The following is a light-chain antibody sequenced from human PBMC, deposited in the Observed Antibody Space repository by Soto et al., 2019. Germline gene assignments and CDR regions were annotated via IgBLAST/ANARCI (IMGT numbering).Light chain of an antibody. CDR2: DVS. V-gene: IGLV2-14*03. Sequence: QSALTQPASVSGSPGQSISISCTGTSSDVGDYNYVSWYQQHPDKAPKLMIYDVSDRPSGVPDRFSGSKSGTSASLAIAGLQADDEADYYCQSYDPTLRTSLFGGGTQLTVL. CDR1: SSDVGDYNY. J-gene: IGLJ7*01. CDR3: QSYDPTLRTSL.